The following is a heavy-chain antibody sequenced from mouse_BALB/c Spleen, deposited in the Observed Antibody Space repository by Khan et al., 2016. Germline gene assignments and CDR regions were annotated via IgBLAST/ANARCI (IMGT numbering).Heavy chain of an antibody. CDR3: ASPYGSSYVGFAY. D-gene: IGHD1-1*01. V-gene: IGHV1S34*01. CDR2: ITSYNGAT. J-gene: IGHJ3*01. Sequence: LVKTGASVKISCKASGYSFTGYYMHWVKPSHGKSLEWIGYITSYNGATSYNQKFKGKATFTVDTSSSTAYMQFNSLTSEDSAVYYCASPYGSSYVGFAYWGQGTLVTVSA. CDR1: GYSFTGYY.